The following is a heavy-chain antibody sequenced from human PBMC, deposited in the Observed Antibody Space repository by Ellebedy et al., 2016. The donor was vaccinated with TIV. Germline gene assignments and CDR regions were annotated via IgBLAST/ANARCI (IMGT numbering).Heavy chain of an antibody. CDR1: GFSFDDYA. Sequence: SLKISCAASGFSFDDYAMHWVRQAPGKGMEWVSGISWNSGTIGSADSVKGRFTISRDNAKNSLYLQMNSLRAEDTALYFCAKGSTTVMATCVDSWGQGTLVTVPS. CDR2: ISWNSGTI. J-gene: IGHJ5*01. V-gene: IGHV3-9*01. D-gene: IGHD5-18*01. CDR3: AKGSTTVMATCVDS.